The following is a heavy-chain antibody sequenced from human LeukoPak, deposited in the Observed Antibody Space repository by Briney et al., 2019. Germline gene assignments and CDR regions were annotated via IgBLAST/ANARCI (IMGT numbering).Heavy chain of an antibody. D-gene: IGHD3-10*01. CDR3: AKAVRRFGELSGFDY. CDR1: GFTFSSYA. Sequence: GGSLRLSCAASGFTFSSYAMSWVRQAPGKGLEWVSAISGSGGSTYYADSVKGRFTISRDNSKNTLHLQMNSLRAEDTAVYYCAKAVRRFGELSGFDYWGQGTLVTVSS. V-gene: IGHV3-23*01. CDR2: ISGSGGST. J-gene: IGHJ4*02.